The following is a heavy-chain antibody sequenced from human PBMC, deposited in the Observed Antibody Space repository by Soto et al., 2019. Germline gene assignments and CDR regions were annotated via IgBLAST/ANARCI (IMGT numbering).Heavy chain of an antibody. D-gene: IGHD3-22*01. J-gene: IGHJ4*02. CDR2: IYDSGST. V-gene: IGHV4-59*01. CDR3: ARYGATPGSSVFCLWY. Sequence: QVQLQESGPGLVKSSETLSLTCTVSGGSISNYYWSWIRQPPGKGLEWIGYIYDSGSTNYNPSLKSRVTISVDTSKNQFSLQLSSVTAADTAMYYCARYGATPGSSVFCLWYWGQGTLVTVSS. CDR1: GGSISNYY.